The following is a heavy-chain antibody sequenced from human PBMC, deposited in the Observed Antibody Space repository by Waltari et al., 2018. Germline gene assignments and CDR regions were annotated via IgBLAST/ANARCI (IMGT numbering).Heavy chain of an antibody. Sequence: EVQLVESGGGLVQPGGSLRLSCAASGFTFSSYWMCWVRQAPGKGLEWVANIKQDGSEKYYVDSVKGRVTISRDNAKNSLYLQMNSLRAEDTGVYYCARSYDFWSGYYTDWGQGTLVTVSS. J-gene: IGHJ4*02. CDR3: ARSYDFWSGYYTD. V-gene: IGHV3-7*01. D-gene: IGHD3-3*01. CDR1: GFTFSSYW. CDR2: IKQDGSEK.